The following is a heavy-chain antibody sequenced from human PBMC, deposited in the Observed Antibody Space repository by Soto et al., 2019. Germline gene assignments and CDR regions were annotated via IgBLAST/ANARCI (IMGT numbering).Heavy chain of an antibody. CDR3: ARYYSIPYYYGMDV. CDR1: EFNFDDYA. D-gene: IGHD4-4*01. Sequence: GGSLRVPCAASEFNFDDYARHWVRQDPGKGLEWVSGISWNSGSIGYADSVKGRFTISRDNAKNSLYLQMNSLRAEDTAMYYCARYYSIPYYYGMDVWGQGTTVTVSS. CDR2: ISWNSGSI. V-gene: IGHV3-9*01. J-gene: IGHJ6*02.